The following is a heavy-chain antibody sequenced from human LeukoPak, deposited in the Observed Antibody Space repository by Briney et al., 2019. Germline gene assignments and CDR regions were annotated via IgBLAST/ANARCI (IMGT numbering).Heavy chain of an antibody. J-gene: IGHJ4*02. D-gene: IGHD3-3*01. CDR2: IYHSGST. CDR1: DGSISSGGYS. V-gene: IGHV4-30-2*01. Sequence: SETLSLTCAVSDGSISSGGYSWSWIRQPPGKGLEWIGYIYHSGSTYYNPSLKSRVTISVDRSKNQFSLKLSSVTAADTAVYYCARFWSGYYLDWGQGTLVTVSS. CDR3: ARFWSGYYLD.